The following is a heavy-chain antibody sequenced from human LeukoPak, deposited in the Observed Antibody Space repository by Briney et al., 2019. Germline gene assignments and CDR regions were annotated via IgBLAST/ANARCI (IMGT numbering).Heavy chain of an antibody. CDR2: IYYSGST. Sequence: SETLSLTCTVSGGSISSSSRYWGWIRQPPGKGLEWIGSIYYSGSTYYNPSLKSRVTISVDTSKNQFSLKLSSVTAADTAVYYCARGGVYYGSGSNWFDPWGQGTLVTVSS. CDR1: GGSISSSSRY. D-gene: IGHD3-10*01. V-gene: IGHV4-39*07. J-gene: IGHJ5*02. CDR3: ARGGVYYGSGSNWFDP.